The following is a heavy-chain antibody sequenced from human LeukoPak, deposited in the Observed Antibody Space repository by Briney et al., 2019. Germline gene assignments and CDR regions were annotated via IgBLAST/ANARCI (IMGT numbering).Heavy chain of an antibody. Sequence: ASVKVPCKASGYTLTDYYMHWVRQAPGQGLEWMGRINPNSGVTNYAQKFQGRVTMTRDTSISTVYMELSRLRSDDTAVYYCARVGYYESSGYYEYWGQGTLVTVSS. D-gene: IGHD3-22*01. J-gene: IGHJ4*02. V-gene: IGHV1-2*06. CDR2: INPNSGVT. CDR1: GYTLTDYY. CDR3: ARVGYYESSGYYEY.